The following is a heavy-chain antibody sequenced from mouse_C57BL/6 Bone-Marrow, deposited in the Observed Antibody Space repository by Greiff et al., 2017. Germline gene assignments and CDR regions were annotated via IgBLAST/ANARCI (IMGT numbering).Heavy chain of an antibody. J-gene: IGHJ2*01. CDR2: IDPSDSYT. V-gene: IGHV1-50*01. D-gene: IGHD3-2*02. Sequence: QVHVKQPGAELVKPGASVKLSCKASGYTFTSYWMQWVKQRPGQGLEWIGEIDPSDSYTNYNQKFKGKATLTVDTSSSTAYMQLSSLTSEDSAVYYCARRSGYSYYFDYWGQGTTLTVSS. CDR1: GYTFTSYW. CDR3: ARRSGYSYYFDY.